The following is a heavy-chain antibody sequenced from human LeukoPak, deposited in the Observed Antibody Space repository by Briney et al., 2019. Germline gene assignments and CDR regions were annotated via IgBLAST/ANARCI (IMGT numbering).Heavy chain of an antibody. CDR1: GGSISSSSYY. CDR3: ARLNYYDSSGYYYAHYFDY. V-gene: IGHV4-39*01. CDR2: IHYSGST. D-gene: IGHD3-22*01. Sequence: SETLSLTCTVSGGSISSSSYYWGWIRQPPGRGLEWIGSIHYSGSTYYNPSLKSRVTISVDTSKNQFSLKLSSVTAADTAVYYCARLNYYDSSGYYYAHYFDYWGQGTLVTVSS. J-gene: IGHJ4*02.